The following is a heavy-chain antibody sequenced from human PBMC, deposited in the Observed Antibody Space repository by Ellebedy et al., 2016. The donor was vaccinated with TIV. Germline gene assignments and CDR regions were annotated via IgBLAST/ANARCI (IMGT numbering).Heavy chain of an antibody. D-gene: IGHD4/OR15-4a*01. CDR1: GYIFTAYY. Sequence: ASVKVSCKTSGYIFTAYYIHWVRQAPGQGLEWMGWINPDSGGTNFPQKFQGRVTMTRDTSVNTVYMELSRLQSDDTAVYDCARVLRATSGMDVWGQGTTVTVS. V-gene: IGHV1-2*02. CDR3: ARVLRATSGMDV. J-gene: IGHJ6*02. CDR2: INPDSGGT.